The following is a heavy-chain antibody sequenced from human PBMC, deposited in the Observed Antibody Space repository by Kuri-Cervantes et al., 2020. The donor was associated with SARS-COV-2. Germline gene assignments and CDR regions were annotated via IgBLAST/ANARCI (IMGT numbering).Heavy chain of an antibody. D-gene: IGHD3-3*01. CDR3: ARAHTFLEWSSDAFDI. J-gene: IGHJ3*02. CDR2: ISSSSSYI. V-gene: IGHV3-21*01. Sequence: GESLKISCAASGFTFSSYSMNWVRQAPGKGLEWVSSISSSSSYIYYADSVKGRFTISRDNSKNTLYLQMNSLRAEDRALYYCARAHTFLEWSSDAFDIWGQGTMVTDSS. CDR1: GFTFSSYS.